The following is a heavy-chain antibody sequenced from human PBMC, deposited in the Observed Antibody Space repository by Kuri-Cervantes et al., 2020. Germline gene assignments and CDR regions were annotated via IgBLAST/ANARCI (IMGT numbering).Heavy chain of an antibody. V-gene: IGHV3-73*01. CDR2: IRSKANNYAT. Sequence: GESLKISCAASGFTFSGSAMHWVRQASGKGLEWVGRIRSKANNYATAYAASVKGRFTISRDNAKNSLYLQMNSLRAEDTALYYCARVDDYGDSGCFYYMDVWGKGTTVTVSS. CDR3: ARVDDYGDSGCFYYMDV. CDR1: GFTFSGSA. J-gene: IGHJ6*03. D-gene: IGHD4-17*01.